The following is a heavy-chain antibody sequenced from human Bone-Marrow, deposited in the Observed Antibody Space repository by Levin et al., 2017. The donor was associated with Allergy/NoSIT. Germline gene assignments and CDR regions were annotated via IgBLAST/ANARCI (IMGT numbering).Heavy chain of an antibody. D-gene: IGHD3-22*01. CDR3: ARMGDSSGAFDI. CDR1: GGSISSYY. Sequence: KSSETLSLTCTVSGGSISSYYWSWIRQPPGKGLEWIGYIYYSGSTNYNPSLKSRVTISVDTSKNQFSLKLSSVTAADTAVYYCARMGDSSGAFDIWGQGTMVTVSS. CDR2: IYYSGST. J-gene: IGHJ3*02. V-gene: IGHV4-59*01.